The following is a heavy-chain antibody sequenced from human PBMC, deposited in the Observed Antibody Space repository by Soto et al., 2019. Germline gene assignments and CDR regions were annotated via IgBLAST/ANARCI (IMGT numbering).Heavy chain of an antibody. CDR1: GGSFSGYY. V-gene: IGHV4-34*01. Sequence: PSETLSLTCAVYGGSFSGYYWSWIRQPPGKGLEWIGEINHSGSTNYNPSLTSRVTISVDTSKNQFSLKLSSVTAADTAVYYCARVVGWYFDYWGQGTLVTVSS. CDR3: ARVVGWYFDY. J-gene: IGHJ4*02. D-gene: IGHD6-19*01. CDR2: INHSGST.